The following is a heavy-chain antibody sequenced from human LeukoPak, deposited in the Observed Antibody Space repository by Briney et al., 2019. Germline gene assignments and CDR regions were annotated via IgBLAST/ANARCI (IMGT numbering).Heavy chain of an antibody. CDR2: IYYSGST. CDR3: ARYVWGSYPTFEDY. J-gene: IGHJ4*02. D-gene: IGHD3-16*02. CDR1: GGSISSYY. V-gene: IGHV4-59*01. Sequence: SETLSLTCAVSGGSISSYYWSWIRQPPGKGLGWIAYIYYSGSTHHNPSLKSRVTISVDTSKNQFSLKLSSVTAADTAVYYCARYVWGSYPTFEDYWGQGTLVTVSS.